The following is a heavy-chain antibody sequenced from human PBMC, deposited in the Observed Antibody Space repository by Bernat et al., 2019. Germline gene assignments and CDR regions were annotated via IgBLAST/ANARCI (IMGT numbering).Heavy chain of an antibody. Sequence: EVQLVESGGGLVKPGGSLRLSCAASGFTFSSYSMNWVRQAPGKGLEWVSSISSSSSYIYYADAVKGRFTISRDNAKNSLYLQMHSLRAEDTAVYYCARAVSSGVVGAGYVAFDIWGQGTLVTVSS. D-gene: IGHD1-26*01. CDR2: ISSSSSYI. CDR3: ARAVSSGVVGAGYVAFDI. V-gene: IGHV3-21*04. J-gene: IGHJ3*02. CDR1: GFTFSSYS.